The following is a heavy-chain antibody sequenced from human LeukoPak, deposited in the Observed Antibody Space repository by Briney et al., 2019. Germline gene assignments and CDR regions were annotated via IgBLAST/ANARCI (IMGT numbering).Heavy chain of an antibody. Sequence: GGSLRLSCAASGFTFSTYAMSWVRQAPGKGLEWVSAISGSGDTTYYADSVKGRFTISRDNAENSLYLQMNSLRAEDTAVYYCARDRIEYSSSKFCAYWGQGTLVTVSS. CDR3: ARDRIEYSSSKFCAY. J-gene: IGHJ4*02. CDR1: GFTFSTYA. V-gene: IGHV3-23*01. D-gene: IGHD6-6*01. CDR2: ISGSGDTT.